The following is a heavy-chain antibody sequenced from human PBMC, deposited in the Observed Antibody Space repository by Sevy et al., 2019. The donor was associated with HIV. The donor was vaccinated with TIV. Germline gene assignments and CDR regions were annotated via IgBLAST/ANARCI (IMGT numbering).Heavy chain of an antibody. CDR3: AREPRRGYGSSSHRSSYYYYGMDV. CDR2: IGTAGDT. V-gene: IGHV3-13*01. D-gene: IGHD6-6*01. CDR1: GFTFSSYD. Sequence: GGSLRLSCAASGFTFSSYDMHWVRQATGKGLEWVSAIGTAGDTYYPGSVKGRFTISRENAKNSLYLQMNSLRAEDTAVYYCAREPRRGYGSSSHRSSYYYYGMDVWGQGTTVTVSS. J-gene: IGHJ6*02.